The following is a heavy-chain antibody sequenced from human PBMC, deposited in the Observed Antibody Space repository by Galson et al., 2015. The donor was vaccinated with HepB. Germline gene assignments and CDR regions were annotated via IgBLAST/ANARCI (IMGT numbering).Heavy chain of an antibody. CDR3: ARVGDHYYYDSSVPGSGMDV. D-gene: IGHD3-22*01. J-gene: IGHJ6*02. Sequence: QSGAEVKKPGESLKISCKASGYSFTNYWIGWVRQMPGKGLEWMGIIYPGDSDTTYSPSFQGQVTLSVDKSINTAYLHWSSLRASDTAVYYCARVGDHYYYDSSVPGSGMDVWGQGTTVTVSS. CDR1: GYSFTNYW. CDR2: IYPGDSDT. V-gene: IGHV5-51*01.